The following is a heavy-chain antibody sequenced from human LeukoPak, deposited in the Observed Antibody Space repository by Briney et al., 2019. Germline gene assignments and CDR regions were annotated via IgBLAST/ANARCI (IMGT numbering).Heavy chain of an antibody. CDR1: GFSFNNAW. V-gene: IGHV3-15*01. Sequence: GGSLRLSCEASGFSFNNAWMTWVRQAPGKGLQWVGRIRAKTNGGTTDYTAPVKGRFIISRDDSQSTLYLQMNSLKSEDTAVYSEGFTYGCHAIDNWGQGTMVTVSS. D-gene: IGHD3-10*01. CDR2: IRAKTNGGTT. J-gene: IGHJ3*02. CDR3: GFTYGCHAIDN.